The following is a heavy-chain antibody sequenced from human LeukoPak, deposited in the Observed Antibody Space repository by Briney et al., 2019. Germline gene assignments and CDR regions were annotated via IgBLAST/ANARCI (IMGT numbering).Heavy chain of an antibody. Sequence: GGSLRLSCAASGFTFSSYGMHWVRQAPGKGLEWVAVIWYDGSIKYYADSVKGRFTISRDNSKNTLSLQMSSLRAEDTAVYYCARFGRGGSAHDYWGQGTLVTVSS. CDR1: GFTFSSYG. V-gene: IGHV3-33*01. D-gene: IGHD2-15*01. J-gene: IGHJ4*02. CDR2: IWYDGSIK. CDR3: ARFGRGGSAHDY.